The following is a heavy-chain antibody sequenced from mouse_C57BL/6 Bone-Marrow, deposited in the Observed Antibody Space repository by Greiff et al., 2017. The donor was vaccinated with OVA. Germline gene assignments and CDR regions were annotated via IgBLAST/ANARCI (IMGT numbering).Heavy chain of an antibody. D-gene: IGHD1-2*01. CDR2: ISSGGDYI. J-gene: IGHJ3*01. CDR3: TRPSATLRWFAY. V-gene: IGHV5S21*01. CDR1: GFTFSSYA. Sequence: EVKLVESGEGLVKPGGSLKLSCAASGFTFSSYAMSWVRQTPEKRLEWVAYISSGGDYIYYADTVKGRFTISRDNARNTLYLQMSSLKSEDTAMYYCTRPSATLRWFAYWGQGTLVTVSA.